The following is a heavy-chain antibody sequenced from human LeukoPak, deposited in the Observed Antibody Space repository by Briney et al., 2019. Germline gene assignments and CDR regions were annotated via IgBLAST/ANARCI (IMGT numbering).Heavy chain of an antibody. CDR2: IYYTGST. CDR3: ATRKLGNDY. Sequence: SETLSLTCTVSGGSVSDYYWSWIRQSPGKGLEWIGYIYYTGSTSYNPSLKSRVTISADTSKNQFSLKLSSVTAADTAMYYCATRKLGNDYWGQGTLVTVSS. V-gene: IGHV4-59*02. D-gene: IGHD7-27*01. CDR1: GGSVSDYY. J-gene: IGHJ4*02.